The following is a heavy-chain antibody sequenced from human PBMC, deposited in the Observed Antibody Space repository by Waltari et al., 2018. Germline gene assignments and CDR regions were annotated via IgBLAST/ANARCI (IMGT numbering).Heavy chain of an antibody. CDR3: ARGLRSHSAAWWEGITFDS. D-gene: IGHD1-26*01. CDR1: GGSFMGYS. CDR2: AYERGTT. J-gene: IGHJ4*02. Sequence: QVQLQQWGTGLLRPSETLSLTCAVHGGSFMGYSWNWIRLSPGRGLEWIGEAYERGTTKYRPSLKSRRTGAVDTSKRQFSLKWSSVTAADTAFYYCARGLRSHSAAWWEGITFDSWGQGSLVTVSS. V-gene: IGHV4-34*02.